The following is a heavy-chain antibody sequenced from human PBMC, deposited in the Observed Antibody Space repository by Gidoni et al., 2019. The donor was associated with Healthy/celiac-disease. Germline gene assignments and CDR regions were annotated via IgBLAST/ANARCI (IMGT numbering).Heavy chain of an antibody. V-gene: IGHV1-58*01. CDR1: GFTFTSSA. CDR3: AATHYYDSSGYYYFAAFDI. J-gene: IGHJ3*02. CDR2: IVVGSGNT. Sequence: QMQLVQSGPEVKKPGTSVNVSCTASGFTFTSSAVQWVRQARGQRLEWIGWIVVGSGNTNDAQKFQERVTITRDMSTSTAYMELSSLRSEDTAVYYCAATHYYDSSGYYYFAAFDIWGQGTMVTVSS. D-gene: IGHD3-22*01.